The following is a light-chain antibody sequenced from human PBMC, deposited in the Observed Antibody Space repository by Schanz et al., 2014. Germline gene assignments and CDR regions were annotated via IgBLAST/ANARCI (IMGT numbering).Light chain of an antibody. V-gene: IGLV2-11*01. CDR3: CAYAGSNIPV. CDR2: DVS. CDR1: SSDVGGYNY. J-gene: IGLJ3*02. Sequence: QSALTQPASVSGSPGQSITISCTGTSSDVGGYNYVSWYQQHPGKAPKLMIYDVSNRPSGVPDRFSGSKSGNTASLTISGLQAEDEADYYCCAYAGSNIPVFGGGTKVTVL.